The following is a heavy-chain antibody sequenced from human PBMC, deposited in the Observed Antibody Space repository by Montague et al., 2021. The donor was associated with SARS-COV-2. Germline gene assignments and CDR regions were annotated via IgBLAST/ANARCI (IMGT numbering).Heavy chain of an antibody. CDR1: GASMSGSY. CDR2: SYSSGST. D-gene: IGHD3-22*01. Sequence: SETLSFTCTVYGASMSGSYWGRVGQPPGKGPEWIGNSYSSGSTHYNPSLKSRVTISVDASKSQFSLRLTSVTAADTAVYYCVREGRSSAYAMDYWGQGTLVTVSS. J-gene: IGHJ4*02. CDR3: VREGRSSAYAMDY. V-gene: IGHV4-59*01.